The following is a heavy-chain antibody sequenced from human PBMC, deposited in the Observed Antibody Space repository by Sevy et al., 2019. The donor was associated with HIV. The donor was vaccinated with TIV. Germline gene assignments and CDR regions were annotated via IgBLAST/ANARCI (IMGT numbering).Heavy chain of an antibody. Sequence: SETLSLTCAVSAVSVSSDTYYWSWIRQPPGKGLEWIGYVYHTGSTNYSPSFKSRVTISVDTSKNQFSLRLFSVAAADTTVYYCAGEPYYFDKSGYYWDYWGQGALVTVSS. CDR1: AVSVSSDTYY. J-gene: IGHJ4*02. CDR2: VYHTGST. V-gene: IGHV4-61*01. D-gene: IGHD3-22*01. CDR3: AGEPYYFDKSGYYWDY.